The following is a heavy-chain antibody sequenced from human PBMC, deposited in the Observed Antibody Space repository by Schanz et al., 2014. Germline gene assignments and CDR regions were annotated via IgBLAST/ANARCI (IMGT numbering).Heavy chain of an antibody. Sequence: QVQLVQSGAEVKKPGASVKVSCKASGYTFTSYSMHWVRQAPGQGLEWMGRIIPIHGIVNYAQRFQDRVRITADKSTSTAYMELSSLRSDDTAVYYCARGGGTEDVFDIWGQGTILTVSS. J-gene: IGHJ3*02. CDR3: ARGGGTEDVFDI. V-gene: IGHV1-69*09. D-gene: IGHD1-1*01. CDR1: GYTFTSYS. CDR2: IIPIHGIV.